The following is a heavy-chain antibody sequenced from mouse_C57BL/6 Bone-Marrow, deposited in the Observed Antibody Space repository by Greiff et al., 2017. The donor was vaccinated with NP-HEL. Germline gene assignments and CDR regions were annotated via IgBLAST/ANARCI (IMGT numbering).Heavy chain of an antibody. CDR2: INPNNGGT. V-gene: IGHV1-26*01. CDR1: GYTFTDYY. Sequence: VQLQQSGPELVKPGASVKISCKASGYTFTDYYMNWVKQSHGKSLEWIGDINPNNGGTSYNQKFKGKATLTVDKSSSTAYMELRSLTSEDSAVYYCAPEIYDGYFSMDYWGQGTSVTVSS. CDR3: APEIYDGYFSMDY. J-gene: IGHJ4*01. D-gene: IGHD2-3*01.